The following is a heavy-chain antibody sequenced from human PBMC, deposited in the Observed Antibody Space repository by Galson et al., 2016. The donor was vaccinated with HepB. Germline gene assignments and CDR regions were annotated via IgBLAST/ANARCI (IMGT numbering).Heavy chain of an antibody. CDR3: AIDPSQWHCLLFGH. CDR2: ICGRCGDM. Sequence: SLRLSCAASGFTFDKYGMTWFRQAPGKGLEWVSTICGRCGDMDYADSVKGRFTISRDDSKNTLYPQMNSPRVEDTAIYYCAIDPSQWHCLLFGHWAQGTLVTVSA. V-gene: IGHV3-23*01. J-gene: IGHJ4*02. D-gene: IGHD6-19*01. CDR1: GFTFDKYG.